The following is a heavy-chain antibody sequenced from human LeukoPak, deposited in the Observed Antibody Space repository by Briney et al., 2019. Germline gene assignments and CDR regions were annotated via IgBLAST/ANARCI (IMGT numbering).Heavy chain of an antibody. V-gene: IGHV4-59*12. D-gene: IGHD3-3*01. CDR2: IYYSGRT. CDR3: ARTYYDFWSGPGFDY. J-gene: IGHJ4*02. Sequence: PSETLSLTCSVSGGSISSYYWSWIRQPPGKGLEWIGYIYYSGRTNYNPSLKSRVTISVDTSKNQFSLKLSSVTAADTAVYYCARTYYDFWSGPGFDYWGQGTLVTVSS. CDR1: GGSISSYY.